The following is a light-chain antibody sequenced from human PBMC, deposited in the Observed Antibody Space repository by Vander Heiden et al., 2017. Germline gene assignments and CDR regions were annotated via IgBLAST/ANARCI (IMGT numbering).Light chain of an antibody. CDR1: SYNIGAGYD. V-gene: IGLV1-40*01. CDR3: QSYDSGPYV. CDR2: GNN. Sequence: QSVLTQPPSESGAPGQRVTISCTGTSYNIGAGYDVYWYQQLPGTAPKLLIYGNNNRPSGVPDRFSGSKSGTSASLAITGLQAEDEADYYCQSYDSGPYVFGTGTRVTVL. J-gene: IGLJ1*01.